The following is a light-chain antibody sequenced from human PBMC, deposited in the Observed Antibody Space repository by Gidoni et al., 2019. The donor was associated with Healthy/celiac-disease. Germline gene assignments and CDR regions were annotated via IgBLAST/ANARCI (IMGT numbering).Light chain of an antibody. CDR3: QQYYSTPRT. Sequence: DIVMTQSPDSLAVSLGERDTINCKSSQSVLYSSNNKNYLAWYQQKPGQPPKLLIYWASTRESGVPDRFSGSGSVTDFTLTISSLQAEDVSVYYCQQYYSTPRTFGQGTKVEIK. CDR1: QSVLYSSNNKNY. J-gene: IGKJ1*01. V-gene: IGKV4-1*01. CDR2: WAS.